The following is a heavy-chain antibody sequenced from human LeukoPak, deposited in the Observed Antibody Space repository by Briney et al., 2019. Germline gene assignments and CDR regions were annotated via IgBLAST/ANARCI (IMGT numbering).Heavy chain of an antibody. CDR3: ALNYYDSSGYYRINYYYYMDV. V-gene: IGHV1-2*02. Sequence: GASVKVSCKASGYTFTGYYMHWVRQAPRQGLEWMGWINPNGGGTNYAQKFQGRVTMTRDTSISTAYMELSRLRSDDTAVYYCALNYYDSSGYYRINYYYYMDVWGKGTTVTVSS. D-gene: IGHD3-22*01. CDR2: INPNGGGT. J-gene: IGHJ6*03. CDR1: GYTFTGYY.